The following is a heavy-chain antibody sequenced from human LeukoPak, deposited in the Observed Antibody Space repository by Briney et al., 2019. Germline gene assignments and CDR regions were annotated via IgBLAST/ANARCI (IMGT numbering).Heavy chain of an antibody. J-gene: IGHJ6*02. CDR3: ARRYTMVRGAVDYYYGMDV. CDR2: INPNSGGT. CDR1: GYTFTSYG. V-gene: IGHV1-2*02. Sequence: ASVKVSCKASGYTFTSYGISWVRQDPGQGLEWMGWINPNSGGTNYAQRFQGRVTMTRDTSISTAYMELSMLRSDDTAVYYCARRYTMVRGAVDYYYGMDVWGQGTTVTVSS. D-gene: IGHD3-10*01.